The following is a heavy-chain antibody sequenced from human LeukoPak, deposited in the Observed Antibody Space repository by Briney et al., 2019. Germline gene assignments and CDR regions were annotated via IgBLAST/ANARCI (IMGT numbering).Heavy chain of an antibody. V-gene: IGHV4-38-2*01. J-gene: IGHJ6*03. CDR1: GYSISSGYY. D-gene: IGHD2-2*01. Sequence: SETLSLTCAVSGYSISSGYYWGWIRQPPGKGPEWIGSIYHSGSTYYNPSLKSRVTISVDTSKNQFSLKLSSVTAADTAVYYCARQGRDAYYYYYYMDVWGKGTTVTVSS. CDR2: IYHSGST. CDR3: ARQGRDAYYYYYYMDV.